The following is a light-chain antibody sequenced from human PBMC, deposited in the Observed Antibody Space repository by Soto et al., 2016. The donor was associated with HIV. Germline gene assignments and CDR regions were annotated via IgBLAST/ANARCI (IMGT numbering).Light chain of an antibody. CDR1: NIGSKS. CDR3: QVWDSSSDHLYV. Sequence: SYELTQPPSVSVAPGKTARITCGGNNIGSKSVHWYQQKPGQAPVLVVYDDSDRPSGISERFSGSNSGEHGHPDHQQGRSRDEADYYCQVWDSSSDHLYVFGLGPRSPS. J-gene: IGLJ1*01. V-gene: IGLV3-21*03. CDR2: DDS.